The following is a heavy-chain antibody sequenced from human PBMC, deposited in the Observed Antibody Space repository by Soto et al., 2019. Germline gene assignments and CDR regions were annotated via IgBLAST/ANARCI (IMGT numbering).Heavy chain of an antibody. CDR1: GGTFSSCA. J-gene: IGHJ4*02. Sequence: GASVKVSCKASGGTFSSCAISWVRQAPGQGLEWMGGIIPIFGTANYAQKFQGRVTITADESTSTAYTELSSLRSEDTAVYYCARVSPDYGDYVLVDYWGQGTLVTVSS. D-gene: IGHD4-17*01. CDR3: ARVSPDYGDYVLVDY. CDR2: IIPIFGTA. V-gene: IGHV1-69*13.